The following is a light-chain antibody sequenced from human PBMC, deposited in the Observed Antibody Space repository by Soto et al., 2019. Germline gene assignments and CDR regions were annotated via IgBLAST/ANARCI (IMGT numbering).Light chain of an antibody. CDR1: QSVDNNY. J-gene: IGKJ2*01. CDR2: DAV. V-gene: IGKV3D-20*01. CDR3: HQYGNSPYT. Sequence: PWERATLSCGASQSVDNNYVAWYHQKPGLAPRLLIYDAVNRTTGIPDRFSGGGSGTHFTLTISSLEPEDVAVYYCHQYGNSPYTFGQGTKVLIK.